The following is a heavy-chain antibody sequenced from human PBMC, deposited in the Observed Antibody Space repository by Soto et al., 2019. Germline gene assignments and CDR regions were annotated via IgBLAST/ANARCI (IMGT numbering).Heavy chain of an antibody. V-gene: IGHV1-18*01. CDR2: ISAYNGNT. Sequence: QVQLVQSGAEVKKPGASVKVSCKASGYTFSSYFISWERQAPGQGLEWMGWISAYNGNTNYAQNLQGRVTMTTDTTTSTVDMELRSLRSDDTAVYYCASDLPPVDYWGQGTLVTVSS. CDR3: ASDLPPVDY. CDR1: GYTFSSYF. J-gene: IGHJ4*02.